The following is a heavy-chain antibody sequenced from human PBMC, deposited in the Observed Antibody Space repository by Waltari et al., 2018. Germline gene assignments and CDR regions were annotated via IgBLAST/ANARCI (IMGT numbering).Heavy chain of an antibody. CDR1: GGSISSYY. D-gene: IGHD6-6*01. CDR2: IDYSGST. Sequence: QVQLQESGPGLVKPSETLSLTCTVSGGSISSYYWSWIRQPPGKGLEWIGYIDYSGSTNYNPSLKSRVTISVDTSKNQCSLKLNSVTAADTAVYYCAGGSARVDYWGQGTLVTVSS. J-gene: IGHJ4*02. CDR3: AGGSARVDY. V-gene: IGHV4-59*01.